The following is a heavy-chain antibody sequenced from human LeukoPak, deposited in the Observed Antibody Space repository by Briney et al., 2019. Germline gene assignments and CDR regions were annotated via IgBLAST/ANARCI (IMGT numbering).Heavy chain of an antibody. CDR2: INPSSGDT. D-gene: IGHD5-12*01. CDR3: AKNPYEYYFDY. Sequence: ASVKVSCKASGYTLTGYYMHWVRLAPGQGLEWMGWINPSSGDTNYAQKFQGRVTMTRDTSISAAYMELSRLRSDDTAVYYCAKNPYEYYFDYWGQGTLVTVSS. J-gene: IGHJ4*02. V-gene: IGHV1-2*02. CDR1: GYTLTGYY.